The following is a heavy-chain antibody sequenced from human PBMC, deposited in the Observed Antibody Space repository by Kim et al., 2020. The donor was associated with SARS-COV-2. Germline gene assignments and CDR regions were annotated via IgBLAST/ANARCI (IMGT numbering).Heavy chain of an antibody. CDR2: MNPNSGNT. Sequence: DSVKVSCKASEYTFTSYDINWVRQATGQGLEWMGWMNPNSGNTGYAQKFQGRVTMTRNTSISTAYMELSSLRSDDTAVYYCAIGKGSGSTLFDFWGQGTLVTVSS. J-gene: IGHJ4*02. D-gene: IGHD3-10*01. CDR1: EYTFTSYD. V-gene: IGHV1-8*01. CDR3: AIGKGSGSTLFDF.